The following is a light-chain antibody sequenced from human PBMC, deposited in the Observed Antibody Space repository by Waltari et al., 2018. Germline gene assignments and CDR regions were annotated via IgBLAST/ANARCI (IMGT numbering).Light chain of an antibody. J-gene: IGLJ2*01. Sequence: SYELTQPPSVSVSPGQTARISCSGDGLGDKYACWYQQKQGQSPVLVIYQDAKRPSGIPERFSGSNSENTATLTISGTQAMDEADYYCQAWDSSTVVFGGGTKLTVL. V-gene: IGLV3-1*01. CDR2: QDA. CDR1: GLGDKY. CDR3: QAWDSSTVV.